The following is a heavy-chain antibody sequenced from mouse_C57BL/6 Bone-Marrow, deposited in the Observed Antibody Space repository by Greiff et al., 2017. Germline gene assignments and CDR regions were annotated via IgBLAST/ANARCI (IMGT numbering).Heavy chain of an antibody. Sequence: QVQLQQPGAELVKPGASVKVSCKASGYTFTSYWMHWVKQRPGQGLEWIGRIHPSDSDTNYNQKFKGKATLTVDKSSSTAYMQLSSLTSEDSAVYDCSTDYGYDAWFAYWGQGTLVTVSA. V-gene: IGHV1-74*01. CDR2: IHPSDSDT. J-gene: IGHJ3*01. CDR1: GYTFTSYW. D-gene: IGHD2-2*01. CDR3: STDYGYDAWFAY.